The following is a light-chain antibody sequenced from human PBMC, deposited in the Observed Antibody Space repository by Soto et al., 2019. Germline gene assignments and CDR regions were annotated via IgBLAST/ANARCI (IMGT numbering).Light chain of an antibody. Sequence: QSVLTQSPSASASLGSSVKLTCTLSSGHSSYAIAWYQKQPEKYPRLLMKLNSDGSHSKGDGIPDRFSGSSSGAERYLTLSSLQSEDVSEYYCQTWRIGIVVFGGGTKRTVL. CDR3: QTWRIGIVV. J-gene: IGLJ2*01. CDR1: SGHSSYA. CDR2: LNSDGSH. V-gene: IGLV4-69*01.